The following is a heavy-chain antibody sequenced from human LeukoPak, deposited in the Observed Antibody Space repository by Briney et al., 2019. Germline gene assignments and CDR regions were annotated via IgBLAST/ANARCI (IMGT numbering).Heavy chain of an antibody. CDR2: IWYDGSNK. V-gene: IGHV3-33*01. CDR3: ARDMFRSIAVAGGFDY. J-gene: IGHJ4*02. Sequence: HPGGSLRLSCAASGFTFSSYGMPWVRQAPGKGLEWVAVIWYDGSNKYYADSVKGRFTISRDNSKNTLYLQMNSLRAEDTAVYYCARDMFRSIAVAGGFDYWGQGTLVTVSS. CDR1: GFTFSSYG. D-gene: IGHD6-19*01.